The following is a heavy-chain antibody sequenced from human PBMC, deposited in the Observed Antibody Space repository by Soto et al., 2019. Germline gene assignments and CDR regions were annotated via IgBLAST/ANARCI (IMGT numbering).Heavy chain of an antibody. Sequence: QVQLVESGGGVVQPGRSLRLSCAASGFTFSSYGMHWVRQAPGKGLEWVAVISYDGSNKYYADSVKGRFTISRDNSKNTLYLQMNSLRAEDTAVYYCARVRGITMVRGVIIPDAFDIWGQGTMVTVSS. CDR3: ARVRGITMVRGVIIPDAFDI. CDR2: ISYDGSNK. CDR1: GFTFSSYG. D-gene: IGHD3-10*01. V-gene: IGHV3-30*03. J-gene: IGHJ3*02.